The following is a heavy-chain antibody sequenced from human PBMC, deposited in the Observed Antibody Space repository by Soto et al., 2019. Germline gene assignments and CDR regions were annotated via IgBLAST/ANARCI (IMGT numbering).Heavy chain of an antibody. Sequence: QLQLQESGSGLVKPSQTLSLTCAVSGGSISSGGYSWSWIRQPPGKGLEWIGYIYHSGSTYYNPPLKSRVTISVDRSKNQFSLKLSSVTAADPAVYYCARVPDRWGQGTLVTVSS. J-gene: IGHJ5*02. D-gene: IGHD2-2*01. CDR3: ARVPDR. CDR1: GGSISSGGYS. V-gene: IGHV4-30-2*01. CDR2: IYHSGST.